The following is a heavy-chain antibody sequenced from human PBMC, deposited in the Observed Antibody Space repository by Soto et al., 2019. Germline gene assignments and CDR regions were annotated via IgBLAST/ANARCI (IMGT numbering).Heavy chain of an antibody. CDR3: ARGLTIAQLPSHFDH. CDR1: GGSVSNDIFY. J-gene: IGHJ5*02. CDR2: VHSSGIT. Sequence: SETLSLPCTVSGGSVSNDIFYWSWIRQPPGKGLAWIGYVHSSGITNYNPSLKRRVTISVDTSRHQFSLRLSSVTAADTAVYYCARGLTIAQLPSHFDHVGQGTLVTVSS. V-gene: IGHV4-61*01. D-gene: IGHD3-10*01.